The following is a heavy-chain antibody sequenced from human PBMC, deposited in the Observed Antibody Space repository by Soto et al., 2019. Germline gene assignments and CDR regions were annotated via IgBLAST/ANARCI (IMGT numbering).Heavy chain of an antibody. D-gene: IGHD1-20*01. V-gene: IGHV3-7*01. J-gene: IGHJ4*02. Sequence: EVQLVESGGGLVQPGGSLRLSCAASGFTFSSYWMSWVRQAPGKGLEWVANIKQDGSEKYYVDSVKGRFTISRDNAKNSLYPQMNSLRAEDTAVYYCARDRSYKFSDYWGQGTLVTVSS. CDR3: ARDRSYKFSDY. CDR2: IKQDGSEK. CDR1: GFTFSSYW.